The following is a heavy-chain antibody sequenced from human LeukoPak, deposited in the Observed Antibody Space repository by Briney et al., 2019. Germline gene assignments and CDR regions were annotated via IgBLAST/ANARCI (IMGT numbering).Heavy chain of an antibody. CDR3: AKVDDDYVWGSYPYYFDY. CDR2: ISGSGGST. J-gene: IGHJ4*02. CDR1: GFIFSSYA. V-gene: IGHV3-23*01. Sequence: GGSLRLSCAASGFIFSSYAMSWVRQAPGKGLEWVSAISGSGGSTYYADSVKGRFTISRDNSRNTLYLQMNSLRAEDTAVYYCAKVDDDYVWGSYPYYFDYWGQGTLVTVSS. D-gene: IGHD3-16*01.